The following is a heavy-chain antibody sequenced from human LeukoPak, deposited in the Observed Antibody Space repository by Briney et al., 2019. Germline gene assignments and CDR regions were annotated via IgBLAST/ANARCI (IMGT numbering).Heavy chain of an antibody. Sequence: GGSLRLSCAASGFPFSNYWMSWVRQAPGKGLEWVANMKEDGGVINYVDSVKGRFTISRDNAKNSLYLHMNSLRVDDTAVYYCARDRGYSTFDNWGQGTLVTVSS. CDR2: MKEDGGVI. CDR3: ARDRGYSTFDN. V-gene: IGHV3-7*01. D-gene: IGHD4-23*01. J-gene: IGHJ5*02. CDR1: GFPFSNYW.